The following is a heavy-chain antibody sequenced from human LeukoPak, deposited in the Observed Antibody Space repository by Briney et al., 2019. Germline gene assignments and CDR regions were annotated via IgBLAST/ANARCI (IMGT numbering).Heavy chain of an antibody. V-gene: IGHV4-59*08. J-gene: IGHJ3*02. CDR1: GGSISSYY. CDR3: ARRGYSYGYPAFDI. D-gene: IGHD5-18*01. Sequence: PSETLSLTCTVSGGSISSYYWSWIRQPPGKGLEWIGYIYYSGSTNYNPFLKSRVTISVDTSKNQFSLKLSSVTAADTAVYYCARRGYSYGYPAFDIWGQGTMVTVSS. CDR2: IYYSGST.